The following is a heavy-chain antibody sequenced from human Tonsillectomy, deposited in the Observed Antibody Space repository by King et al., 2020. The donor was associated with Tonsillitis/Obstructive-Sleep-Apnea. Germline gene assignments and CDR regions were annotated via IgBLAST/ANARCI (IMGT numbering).Heavy chain of an antibody. CDR1: GFTFSSHS. D-gene: IGHD5-18*01. V-gene: IGHV3-21*01. Sequence: VQLVESGGGLVKPGGSLRLSCAASGFTFSSHSMNWVRQAPGKGLEWVSSISSSSNYIYYADSVKGRFTISRDNAKNSLYLQMNSLRAEETAVYYCARDGGGYNYGLVSYYYYMDVWGKGTTVTVSS. CDR3: ARDGGGYNYGLVSYYYYMDV. CDR2: ISSSSNYI. J-gene: IGHJ6*03.